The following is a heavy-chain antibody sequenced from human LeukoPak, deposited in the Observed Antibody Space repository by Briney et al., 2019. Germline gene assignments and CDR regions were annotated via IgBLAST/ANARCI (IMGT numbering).Heavy chain of an antibody. Sequence: GGSLRLSCAASGFTFSSYWMSWVRQAPGKGLEWVANIKQDGSEKYFVDSVKGRFTISRDNAKNSLYLQMNSLRAEDAAVFYCAVSRNWNYVYWGQGTLVTVSS. J-gene: IGHJ4*02. D-gene: IGHD1-7*01. V-gene: IGHV3-7*01. CDR1: GFTFSSYW. CDR2: IKQDGSEK. CDR3: AVSRNWNYVY.